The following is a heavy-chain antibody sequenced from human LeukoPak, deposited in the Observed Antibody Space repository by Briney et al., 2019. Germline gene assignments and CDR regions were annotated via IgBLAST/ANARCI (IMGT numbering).Heavy chain of an antibody. CDR2: IYSTGGT. CDR1: GVSLVSYY. D-gene: IGHD6-19*01. CDR3: ARIAVSSGWGYFDY. V-gene: IGHV4-59*01. J-gene: IGHJ4*02. Sequence: SETLSLTCTVSGVSLVSYYWTWIRQPPGKGLEWIGYIYSTGGTNYSPSFKSRVTISVDTSKNQFSLRLTFVTAADTAVYYCARIAVSSGWGYFDYWGQGTLVTASS.